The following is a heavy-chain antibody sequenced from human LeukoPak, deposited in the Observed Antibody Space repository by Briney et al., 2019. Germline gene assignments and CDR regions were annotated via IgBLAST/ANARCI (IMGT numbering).Heavy chain of an antibody. J-gene: IGHJ3*02. CDR3: ARGAARTVVVPAGDAFDI. D-gene: IGHD2-2*01. CDR1: GYTFTSYG. Sequence: ASVKVSCRASGYTFTSYGISWVRQAPGQGLEWMGWISAYNGNTNYAQKLQGRVTMTADTSTSTAYMELRSLRSDDTAVYYCARGAARTVVVPAGDAFDIWGQGTMVTVSS. V-gene: IGHV1-18*01. CDR2: ISAYNGNT.